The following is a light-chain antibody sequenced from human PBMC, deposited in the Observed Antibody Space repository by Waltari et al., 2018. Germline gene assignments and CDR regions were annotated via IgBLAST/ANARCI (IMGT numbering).Light chain of an antibody. Sequence: EIVLTRSPGTLSLSPGERATLSCRASQTVMTTYLAWYQQKPGQAPTLLIYGASSRATGIPDRFSGSVSGTDFSLTISSLAPEDFAVYYCQQYDISPLTFGGGTKVEIK. J-gene: IGKJ4*01. CDR2: GAS. CDR3: QQYDISPLT. CDR1: QTVMTTY. V-gene: IGKV3-20*01.